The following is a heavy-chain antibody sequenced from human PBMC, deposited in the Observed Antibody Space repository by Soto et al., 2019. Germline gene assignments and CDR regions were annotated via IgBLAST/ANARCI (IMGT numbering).Heavy chain of an antibody. CDR1: GFTFSDYA. Sequence: GGSLRLSCAASGFTFSDYAMSWVRQAPGKGLEWVSSISGSGDYTYYADSVKGRFTISRDNSKNTLYLQMNVLRAEDTAVYYCASRLYCIGGTCYFYYSGMDVWGQGTPVTVSS. J-gene: IGHJ6*02. V-gene: IGHV3-23*01. D-gene: IGHD2-15*01. CDR2: ISGSGDYT. CDR3: ASRLYCIGGTCYFYYSGMDV.